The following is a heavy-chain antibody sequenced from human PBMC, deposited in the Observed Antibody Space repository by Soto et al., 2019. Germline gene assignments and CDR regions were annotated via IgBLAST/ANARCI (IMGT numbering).Heavy chain of an antibody. CDR3: ARDGVRVTIFGVVIANGMDV. D-gene: IGHD3-3*01. V-gene: IGHV3-30-3*01. J-gene: IGHJ6*02. CDR1: GFTSSSYA. CDR2: ISYDGSNK. Sequence: PGGSLTLSCAASGFTSSSYAMHWVRQAPGKGLEWVAVISYDGSNKYYADSVKGRFNISRDNSKNTLYLQMNSLRAEDTAVYYCARDGVRVTIFGVVIANGMDVWGQGTTVTVSS.